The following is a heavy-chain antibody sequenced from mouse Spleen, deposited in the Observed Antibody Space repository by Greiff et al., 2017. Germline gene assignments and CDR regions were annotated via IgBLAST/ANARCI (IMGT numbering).Heavy chain of an antibody. V-gene: IGHV5-9-3*01. CDR1: GFTFSSYA. CDR2: ISSGGGNT. D-gene: IGHD3-2*02. Sequence: EVHLVESGGGLVKLGGSLKLSCAASGFTFSSYAMSWVRQTPEKRLEWVATISSGGGNTYYPDSVKGRFTISRDNAKNTLYLQMSSLKSEDTAMYYCARKAGPYWYFDVWGAGTTVTVSS. J-gene: IGHJ1*01. CDR3: ARKAGPYWYFDV.